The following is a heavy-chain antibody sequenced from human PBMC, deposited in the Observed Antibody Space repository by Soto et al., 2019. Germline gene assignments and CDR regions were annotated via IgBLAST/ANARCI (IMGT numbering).Heavy chain of an antibody. CDR1: GDTFTPYD. D-gene: IGHD3-10*01. CDR3: ARGRASGSYHLLDY. V-gene: IGHV1-8*01. J-gene: IGHJ4*02. Sequence: GASVKVSCKASGDTFTPYDINWVRQATGHGLEWMGWINPNSGNIGYAQRFQGRVTMTRDTAIRTAYMEVSSLRSDDTAVYYCARGRASGSYHLLDYWGQGTLVTVSS. CDR2: INPNSGNI.